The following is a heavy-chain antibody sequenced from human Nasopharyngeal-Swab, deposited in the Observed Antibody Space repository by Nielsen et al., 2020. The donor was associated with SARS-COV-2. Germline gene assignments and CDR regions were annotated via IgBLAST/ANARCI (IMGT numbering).Heavy chain of an antibody. CDR2: ISDSGGRT. J-gene: IGHJ3*02. CDR3: AKSDDAVDI. V-gene: IGHV3-23*01. Sequence: SLKISCASSGFTLNTYAMSWVRHAPGAGLEWVSAISDSGGRTYSADSVKGRFTISRDNSQNTLFLQMNSLRAEDTAVYYCAKSDDAVDIWGQGTMVTVSS. CDR1: GFTLNTYA.